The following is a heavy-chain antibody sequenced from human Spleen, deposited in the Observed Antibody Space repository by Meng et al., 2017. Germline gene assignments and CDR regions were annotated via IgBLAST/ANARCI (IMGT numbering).Heavy chain of an antibody. J-gene: IGHJ4*02. D-gene: IGHD1-1*01. V-gene: IGHV4-34*01. Sequence: LQHWGPGLAKPSQTLALSGFVAGGFFSDYYWSWIRQPPGKGLEWIGEINHSGSTNYNQSLESRATISVDTSQNNVSLKLSSVTAADSAVYYCARGPTTMSHYFDYWGQGTLVTVSS. CDR1: GGFFSDYY. CDR2: INHSGST. CDR3: ARGPTTMSHYFDY.